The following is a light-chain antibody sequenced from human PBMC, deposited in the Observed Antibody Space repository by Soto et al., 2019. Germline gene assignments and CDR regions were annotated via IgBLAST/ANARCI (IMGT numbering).Light chain of an antibody. CDR3: CSYAGSDTFLI. CDR1: SSDVGGYNY. J-gene: IGLJ2*01. CDR2: DVS. V-gene: IGLV2-11*01. Sequence: QSALTQPRSVSGSPGQSVTISCTGTSSDVGGYNYVSWYQQHPGKAPQLMIYDVSKRPSGVPDRFSGSKSGNTASLTISGLQAEDEADYYCCSYAGSDTFLIFGGGTKLTVL.